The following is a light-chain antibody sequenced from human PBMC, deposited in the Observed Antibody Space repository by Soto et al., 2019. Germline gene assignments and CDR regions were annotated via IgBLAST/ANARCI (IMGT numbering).Light chain of an antibody. CDR1: SSDVGGYNY. J-gene: IGLJ2*01. Sequence: QPVLTQPASVSGSPGQSITISCTGTSSDVGGYNYVSWYQQHPSKAPKLMIYDVSNRPSGVSNRFSGSKSGNTASLTISGLQAEDEADYYCSSYTSSSTLVFGGGTKLTVL. CDR2: DVS. V-gene: IGLV2-14*01. CDR3: SSYTSSSTLV.